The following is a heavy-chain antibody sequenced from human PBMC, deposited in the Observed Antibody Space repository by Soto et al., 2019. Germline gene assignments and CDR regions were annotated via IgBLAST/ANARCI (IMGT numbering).Heavy chain of an antibody. CDR3: ARGREFDS. Sequence: SETLSLTCAVSGGSLSSGTYSWNWLRQPRGKGLEWIGYIFPSGTTYYNPFLKSRVSFSIDVSNYQFSLILRFLTAADTAVYYCARGREFDSWGQGTLVTVSS. J-gene: IGHJ4*02. CDR2: IFPSGTT. CDR1: GGSLSSGTYS. V-gene: IGHV4-30-2*01.